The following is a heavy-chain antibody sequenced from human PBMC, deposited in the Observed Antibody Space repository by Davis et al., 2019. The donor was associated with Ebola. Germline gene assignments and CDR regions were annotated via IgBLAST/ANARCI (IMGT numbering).Heavy chain of an antibody. Sequence: GGSLRLSCTASGFTFGDYAMSWVRQAPGKGLEWVGFIRSKAYGGTAEFAASVKGRFTISRDDSKSIAYLQMNSLKTEDTAVYYCTIAVAGDDYWGQGTLVTVSS. V-gene: IGHV3-49*04. CDR1: GFTFGDYA. CDR3: TIAVAGDDY. D-gene: IGHD6-19*01. J-gene: IGHJ4*02. CDR2: IRSKAYGGTA.